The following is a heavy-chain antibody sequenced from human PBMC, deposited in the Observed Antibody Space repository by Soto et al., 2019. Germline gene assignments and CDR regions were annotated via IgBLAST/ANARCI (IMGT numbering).Heavy chain of an antibody. CDR2: IYHSGST. J-gene: IGHJ4*02. D-gene: IGHD3-22*01. V-gene: IGHV4-30-2*01. Sequence: QLQLQESGSGLVKPSQTLSLTCAVSGGSISSGGYSWSWIRQPPGKGLEWIGYIYHSGSTYYNPSLKSRVTISVDRSKNQFSLKLSSVTAADTAVYYCARGQESVESDYYDSSGYPTRGGYFDYWGQGTLVTVSS. CDR3: ARGQESVESDYYDSSGYPTRGGYFDY. CDR1: GGSISSGGYS.